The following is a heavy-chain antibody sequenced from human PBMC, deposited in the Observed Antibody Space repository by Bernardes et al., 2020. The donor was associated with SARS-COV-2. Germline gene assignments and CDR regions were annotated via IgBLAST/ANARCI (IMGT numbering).Heavy chain of an antibody. V-gene: IGHV4-59*12. CDR1: GDSLSNSF. CDR2: ISYSGSS. Sequence: SETLSLTCGVSGDSLSNSFWSWIRQSPGRGLEWIGSISYSGSSDYNPSLKSRVTISVDTSKSQFSLDLRSVTAEDTAIYYCAKGSFGVELLHAFDIWGQGTMVTVSS. D-gene: IGHD3-3*01. J-gene: IGHJ3*02. CDR3: AKGSFGVELLHAFDI.